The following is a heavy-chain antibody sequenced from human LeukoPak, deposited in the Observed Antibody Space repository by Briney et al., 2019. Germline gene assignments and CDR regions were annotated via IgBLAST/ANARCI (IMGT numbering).Heavy chain of an antibody. D-gene: IGHD3-10*01. Sequence: TGGSLRLSCAASRFTFSSYNMKWVRQAPGKGLEWVSYISSSSGTIYYADSVKGRFTISRDNSKNTLYLQMNSLRAEDTAVYYCARDQYYYGSGTWGQGTLVTVSS. J-gene: IGHJ4*02. V-gene: IGHV3-48*01. CDR3: ARDQYYYGSGT. CDR2: ISSSSGTI. CDR1: RFTFSSYN.